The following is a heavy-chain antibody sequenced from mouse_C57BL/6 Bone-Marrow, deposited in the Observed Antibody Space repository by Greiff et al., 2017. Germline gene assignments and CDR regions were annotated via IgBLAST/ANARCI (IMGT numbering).Heavy chain of an antibody. CDR2: IHPNSGST. CDR3: ARGYGSRGGDWYFDV. D-gene: IGHD1-1*01. CDR1: GYTFTSYW. J-gene: IGHJ1*03. Sequence: QVHVKQPGAELVKPGASVKLSCKASGYTFTSYWMHWVKQRPGQGLEWIGMIHPNSGSTNYNEKFKSKATLTVDKSSSTAYMQLSSLTSEDSAVYYCARGYGSRGGDWYFDVWGTGTTVTVSS. V-gene: IGHV1-64*01.